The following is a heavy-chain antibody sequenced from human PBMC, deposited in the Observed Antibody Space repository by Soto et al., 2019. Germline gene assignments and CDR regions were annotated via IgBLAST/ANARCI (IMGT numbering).Heavy chain of an antibody. J-gene: IGHJ4*02. D-gene: IGHD4-17*01. V-gene: IGHV1-18*01. CDR3: AREVTTVTPFFDY. CDR2: IGAYNGHT. CDR1: GYTFSSYG. Sequence: QVPLVQSGPEVKKPGASVKVSCKASGYTFSSYGIIWVRQAPGQGLEWMGWIGAYNGHTTYAQNLQGRVTMTTDTSPSTAYMELRSLRSDDTAVYYCAREVTTVTPFFDYWGQGYLVTVSS.